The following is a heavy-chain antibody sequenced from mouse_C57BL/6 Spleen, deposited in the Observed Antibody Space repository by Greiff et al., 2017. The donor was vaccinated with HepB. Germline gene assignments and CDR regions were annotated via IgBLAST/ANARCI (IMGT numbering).Heavy chain of an antibody. J-gene: IGHJ2*01. V-gene: IGHV1-82*01. D-gene: IGHD2-4*01. CDR1: GYAFSSSW. Sequence: VQLQQSGPELVKPGASVKISCKASGYAFSSSWMNWVKQRPGKGLEWIGRIYPGDGDTNYNGKFKGKATLTADKSSSTAYMQLSSLTSEDSAVYFCARGGGLRVFDYWGQGTTLTVSS. CDR3: ARGGGLRVFDY. CDR2: IYPGDGDT.